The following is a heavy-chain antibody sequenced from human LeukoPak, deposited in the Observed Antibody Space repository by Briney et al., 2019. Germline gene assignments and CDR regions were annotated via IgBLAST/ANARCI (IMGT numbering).Heavy chain of an antibody. CDR1: GFTFSVYG. D-gene: IGHD2-2*01. J-gene: IGHJ4*02. CDR2: ISYDGSSK. V-gene: IGHV3-30*18. CDR3: AKDQVSPSF. Sequence: QPGRSLRLSCAASGFTFSVYGMHWVRQAPGKGLEWVAVISYDGSSKYYADSVKGRFTISRDNSKNTLSLQMNSLTTVDTAVYYCAKDQVSPSFWGQGTLVTVSS.